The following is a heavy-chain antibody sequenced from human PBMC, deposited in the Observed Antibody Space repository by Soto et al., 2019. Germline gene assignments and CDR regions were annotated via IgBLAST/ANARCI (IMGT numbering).Heavy chain of an antibody. CDR2: IYHIGSP. CDR1: GRPVSSGSYY. V-gene: IGHV4-31*03. CDR3: VRDRALDSSGHWFDS. Sequence: PSETLSLTCTVSGRPVSSGSYYWTWIRQFPGKGLEWIGYIYHIGSPSYNPSLKSRLSMSLDASKNQFSLKLTSVTAADTAIYYCVRDRALDSSGHWFDSWGQGTLVTVSS. J-gene: IGHJ5*01. D-gene: IGHD6-19*01.